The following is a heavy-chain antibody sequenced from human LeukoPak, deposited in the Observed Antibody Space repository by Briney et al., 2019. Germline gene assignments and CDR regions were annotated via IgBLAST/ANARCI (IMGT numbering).Heavy chain of an antibody. Sequence: PGGSLRLSCAASGFTFSSYWMSWVRQAPGKGMEWVDNIKQDGSEKYYVDSVKGRFTISRDSAKNSLYLQMSSLRAEDTAVYYCARGHDGYFDYWGQGTLVTVSS. CDR2: IKQDGSEK. D-gene: IGHD3-16*01. CDR3: ARGHDGYFDY. CDR1: GFTFSSYW. J-gene: IGHJ4*02. V-gene: IGHV3-7*01.